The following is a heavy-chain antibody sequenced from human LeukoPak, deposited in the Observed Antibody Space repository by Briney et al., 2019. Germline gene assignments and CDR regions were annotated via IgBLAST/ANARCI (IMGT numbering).Heavy chain of an antibody. CDR1: GYTFTNYG. D-gene: IGHD1-1*01. J-gene: IGHJ4*02. CDR3: VKQENWKDAVDS. V-gene: IGHV1-18*01. CDR2: ISANNDNT. Sequence: ASVKVSCKASGYTFTNYGISWVRQAPGRGLEWMGGISANNDNTNYSQKFQGRVTMTTDTATSTAYMELRSLGSDDTAVFYCVKQENWKDAVDSWGQGTLVTVSS.